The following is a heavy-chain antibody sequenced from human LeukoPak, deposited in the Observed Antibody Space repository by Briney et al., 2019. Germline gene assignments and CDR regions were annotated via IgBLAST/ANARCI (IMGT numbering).Heavy chain of an antibody. CDR2: IYYSGST. D-gene: IGHD1-26*01. V-gene: IGHV4-59*12. CDR3: ARDLESGSYEHYFDY. J-gene: IGHJ4*02. Sequence: SETLSLTCTVSGGSISSYYWSWIWQPPGKGLEWIGYIYYSGSTNYNPSLKSRVTISVDTSKNQFSLQLNSVTLEDTAVYYCARDLESGSYEHYFDYWGQGTLVTVSS. CDR1: GGSISSYY.